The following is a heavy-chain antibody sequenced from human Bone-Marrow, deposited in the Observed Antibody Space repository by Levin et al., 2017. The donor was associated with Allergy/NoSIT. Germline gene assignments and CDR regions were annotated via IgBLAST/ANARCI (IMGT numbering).Heavy chain of an antibody. D-gene: IGHD3-9*01. Sequence: SQTLSLTCTVSGGSISSSSYYWGWIRQPPGKGLEWIGSIYYSGSTYYNPSLKSRVTISVDTSKNQFSLKLSSVTAADTAVYYCARLSFDFSDYWGQGTLVTVSS. CDR1: GGSISSSSYY. CDR2: IYYSGST. CDR3: ARLSFDFSDY. J-gene: IGHJ4*02. V-gene: IGHV4-39*01.